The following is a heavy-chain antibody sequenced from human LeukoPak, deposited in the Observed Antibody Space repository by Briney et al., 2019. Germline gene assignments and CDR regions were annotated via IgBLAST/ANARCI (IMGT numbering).Heavy chain of an antibody. D-gene: IGHD3-22*01. V-gene: IGHV4-59*01. Sequence: PSETLSLTCTVSGGSISGYYWSWIRQPPGEGLEWIGNIYDSGSTNYNPSLKSRLTISVDTSKNQCSLKLSSVTAADTAVYYCARQSISGSSLSYFDYWGQGTLVNVSS. CDR3: ARQSISGSSLSYFDY. CDR2: IYDSGST. CDR1: GGSISGYY. J-gene: IGHJ4*02.